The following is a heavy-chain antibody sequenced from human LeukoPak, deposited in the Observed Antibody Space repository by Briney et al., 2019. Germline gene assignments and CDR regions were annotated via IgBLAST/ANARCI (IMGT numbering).Heavy chain of an antibody. D-gene: IGHD3-3*01. J-gene: IGHJ6*02. V-gene: IGHV4-31*03. CDR3: ACTYYDFWSGYYYYGMDV. CDR2: IYYSGST. Sequence: SETLSLTCTVSGGSISSGGYYWSWIRQHPGKGLEWIGYIYYSGSTYYNPSLKSRVTISVDTSKNQFSLKLSSVTAADTAVYYCACTYYDFWSGYYYYGMDVWGQGTTVTVSS. CDR1: GGSISSGGYY.